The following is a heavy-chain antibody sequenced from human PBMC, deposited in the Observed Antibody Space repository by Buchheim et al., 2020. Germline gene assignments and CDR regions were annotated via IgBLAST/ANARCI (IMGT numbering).Heavy chain of an antibody. CDR3: ARPLVPDYYDSSGYSLGY. J-gene: IGHJ4*02. Sequence: EVQLVQSGAEVKKPGESLRISCKGSGYSFTSYWISWVRQMPGKGLEWMGRIDPSDSYTNYSPSFQGHVTISADKSITTAYPQWSSLKASDTAMYYCARPLVPDYYDSSGYSLGYWGQGTL. D-gene: IGHD3-22*01. V-gene: IGHV5-10-1*01. CDR1: GYSFTSYW. CDR2: IDPSDSYT.